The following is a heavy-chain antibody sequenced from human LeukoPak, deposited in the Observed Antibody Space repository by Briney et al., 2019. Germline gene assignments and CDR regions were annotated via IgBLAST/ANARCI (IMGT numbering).Heavy chain of an antibody. CDR1: GASISSYY. Sequence: SETLSLTCTVSGASISSYYWSWIRQPPGKGLEWIGYIYYSGSTNYNPSLKSRVTISVDTSKNQFSLKLSSVIAADTAMYYCARVGGSNYYYYGMDVWGQGTTVTVSS. J-gene: IGHJ6*02. V-gene: IGHV4-59*01. CDR2: IYYSGST. CDR3: ARVGGSNYYYYGMDV. D-gene: IGHD2-15*01.